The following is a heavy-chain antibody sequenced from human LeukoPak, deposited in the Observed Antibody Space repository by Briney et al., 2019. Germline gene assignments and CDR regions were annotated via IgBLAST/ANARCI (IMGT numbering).Heavy chain of an antibody. CDR1: GGTFSSYA. Sequence: PGSSVKVSCKASGGTFSSYAISWVRQAPGQGLEWMGRIIPIFGIANYAQKFQGRVTITADQSTSTAYMELSSLRSEDTAVYYCARDYGDYPETVPLGWFDPWGQGTLVTVSS. V-gene: IGHV1-69*04. D-gene: IGHD4-17*01. CDR3: ARDYGDYPETVPLGWFDP. CDR2: IIPIFGIA. J-gene: IGHJ5*02.